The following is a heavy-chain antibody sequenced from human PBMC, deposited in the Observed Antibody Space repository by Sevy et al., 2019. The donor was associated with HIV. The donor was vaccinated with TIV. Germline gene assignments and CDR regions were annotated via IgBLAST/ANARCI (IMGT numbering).Heavy chain of an antibody. CDR1: GFTFSSYG. D-gene: IGHD5-12*01. CDR3: AKGVYSGYDVVGAFDV. CDR2: ISYDGSNK. J-gene: IGHJ3*01. V-gene: IGHV3-30*18. Sequence: GGFLRLSCAASGFTFSSYGMHWVRQAPGKGLEWVAVISYDGSNKYYADSVKGRFTISRDNSKNTLYLQMNSLRAEDTAVYYCAKGVYSGYDVVGAFDVWGQGTMVTVSS.